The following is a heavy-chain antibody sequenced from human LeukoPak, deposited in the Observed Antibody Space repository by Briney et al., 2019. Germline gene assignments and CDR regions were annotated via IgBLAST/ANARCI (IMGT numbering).Heavy chain of an antibody. D-gene: IGHD7-27*01. J-gene: IGHJ6*02. Sequence: GGSLRLSCAASGFTFSSYGMHWVRQAPGKGLEWVAVISYDGSNKYYADSVKGRFTISRDNSKNTLYLQMNSLRAEDTAVYYCARVMKELGIPYYYGMDVWGQGTTVTVSS. CDR1: GFTFSSYG. CDR2: ISYDGSNK. CDR3: ARVMKELGIPYYYGMDV. V-gene: IGHV3-33*01.